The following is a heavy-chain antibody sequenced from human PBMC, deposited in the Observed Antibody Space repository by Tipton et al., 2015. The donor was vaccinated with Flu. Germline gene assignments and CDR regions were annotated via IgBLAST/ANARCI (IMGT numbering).Heavy chain of an antibody. CDR1: GGSISNYY. CDR3: VRLGITFLERKQDFDL. J-gene: IGHJ2*01. D-gene: IGHD2/OR15-2a*01. Sequence: TLSLTCTVSGGSISNYYWGWIRQPAGKGLEFIGRMYASGGTRYNPSLQSRVTMSANTSKDQVSLMLSSVAAADTAVYYCVRLGITFLERKQDFDLWGRGTLVNVPS. CDR2: MYASGGT. V-gene: IGHV4-4*07.